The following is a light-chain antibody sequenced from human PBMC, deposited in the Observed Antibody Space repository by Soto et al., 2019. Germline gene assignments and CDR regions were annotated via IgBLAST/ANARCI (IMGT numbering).Light chain of an antibody. CDR2: DAS. CDR3: QQKNSYPWT. V-gene: IGKV1-5*01. Sequence: DIQMTPSNSTLTASVGDRVTITCRASQNINTWLARYQQKPGKAPSLLIYDASRLETGVPSRFSGSGSGTEFTLTITSLQPDDFATYYCQQKNSYPWTFGQGTKVQVK. J-gene: IGKJ1*01. CDR1: QNINTW.